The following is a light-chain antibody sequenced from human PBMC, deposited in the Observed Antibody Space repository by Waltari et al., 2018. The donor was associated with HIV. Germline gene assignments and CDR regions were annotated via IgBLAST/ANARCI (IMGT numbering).Light chain of an antibody. CDR1: SGSIASSY. V-gene: IGLV6-57*01. J-gene: IGLJ2*01. CDR3: QSYDTTTPVV. CDR2: EDN. Sequence: NFMLTQPHSVSESPGKTVSISCTRRSGSIASSYVPWYQQRPGSSPTAVIFEDNQRPSGVPERFSGSIDSSSNSASLTISGLKTEDEADYYCQSYDTTTPVVFGGGTRLTVL.